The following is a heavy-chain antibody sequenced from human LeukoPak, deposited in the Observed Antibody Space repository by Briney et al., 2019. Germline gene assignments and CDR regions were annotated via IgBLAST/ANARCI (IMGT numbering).Heavy chain of an antibody. Sequence: GGSLRLSCAASGFTFSSYGMHWVRQAPGKGLEWVAVIWYDGSNKYYADSVKGRFTISRDNSKNTLYLQTNSLRAEDTAVYYCARGFRYCSSTSCYTVDYWGQGTLVTVSS. CDR2: IWYDGSNK. D-gene: IGHD2-2*02. CDR1: GFTFSSYG. J-gene: IGHJ4*02. CDR3: ARGFRYCSSTSCYTVDY. V-gene: IGHV3-33*01.